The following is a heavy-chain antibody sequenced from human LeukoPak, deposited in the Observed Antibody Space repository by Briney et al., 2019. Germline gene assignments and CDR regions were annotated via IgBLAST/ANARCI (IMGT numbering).Heavy chain of an antibody. CDR1: GFTFSTYG. V-gene: IGHV3-30*02. D-gene: IGHD3-10*01. Sequence: GGSLRLSCAASGFTFSTYGIHWVRQAPGKGLEWVAFIRYDGSNKYYADSVKGRFTISRDNSKNTLYLQMNSLRAEDTAVYYCAKVYYGSGSYDNFDYWGQGTLVTVSS. CDR3: AKVYYGSGSYDNFDY. J-gene: IGHJ4*02. CDR2: IRYDGSNK.